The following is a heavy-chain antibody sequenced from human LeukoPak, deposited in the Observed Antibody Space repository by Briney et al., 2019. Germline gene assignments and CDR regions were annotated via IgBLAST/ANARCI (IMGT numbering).Heavy chain of an antibody. D-gene: IGHD3-22*01. CDR3: ARMYYYDSSGYYYPFDY. CDR2: INPSGGST. CDR1: GYTFTSYY. J-gene: IGHJ4*02. Sequence: ASVKVSCKASGYTFTSYYMRWVRQAPGQGLEWMGIINPSGGSTSYAQKFQGRVTMTRDMSTSTVYMELSSLRSEDTAVYYCARMYYYDSSGYYYPFDYWGQGTLVTVSS. V-gene: IGHV1-46*01.